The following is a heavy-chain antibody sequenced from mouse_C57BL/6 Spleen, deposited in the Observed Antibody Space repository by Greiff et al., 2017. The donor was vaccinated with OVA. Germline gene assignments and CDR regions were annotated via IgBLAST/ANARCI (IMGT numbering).Heavy chain of an antibody. CDR3: ARGGNHYAMDY. Sequence: EVQLLQSGGGLVKPGASLKLSCAASGFTFTDYGMHWVRQAPGQGLEWVAYISSGSGTTYYADTVKGRFTLSRDNAKTTLFLQMSSLRSEDAAMYYCARGGNHYAMDYWGQGTSVTVSA. J-gene: IGHJ4*01. CDR1: GFTFTDYG. V-gene: IGHV5-17*01. CDR2: ISSGSGTT. D-gene: IGHD1-1*02.